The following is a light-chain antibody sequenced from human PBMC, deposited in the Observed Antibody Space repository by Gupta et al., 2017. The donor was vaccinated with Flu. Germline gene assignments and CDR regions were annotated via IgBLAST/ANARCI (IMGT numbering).Light chain of an antibody. J-gene: IGLJ3*02. CDR1: SSTIGNNY. CDR2: ENN. Sequence: QSVLTQPPSVSAAPGQKVTISCSGSSSTIGNNYVSWYQHLPGTAPKLLIYENNKRSSGIPDRFACSKSGTSATRGISGLQTGDEAEYYGGTWDSRLSKGVFGGGTKLTVL. CDR3: GTWDSRLSKGV. V-gene: IGLV1-51*01.